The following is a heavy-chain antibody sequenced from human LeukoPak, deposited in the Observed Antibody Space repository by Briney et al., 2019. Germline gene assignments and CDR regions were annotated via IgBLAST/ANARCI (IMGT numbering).Heavy chain of an antibody. CDR2: ISAYNGNT. V-gene: IGHV1-18*01. CDR1: GYTFTSYG. Sequence: ASVKISCKASGYTFTSYGISWVRQAPGQGLEWMGWISAYNGNTNYAQKLQGRVTMTTDTSTSTAYMELRSLRSDDTAVYYCESALYCNSTSCYSYFDYWGQGTLVTVSS. CDR3: ESALYCNSTSCYSYFDY. D-gene: IGHD2-2*01. J-gene: IGHJ4*02.